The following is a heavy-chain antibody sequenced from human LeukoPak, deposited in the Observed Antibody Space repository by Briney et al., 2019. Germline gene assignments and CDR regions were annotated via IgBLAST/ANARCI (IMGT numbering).Heavy chain of an antibody. V-gene: IGHV3-20*04. Sequence: GESLRLSCAASGFTFDDYGMSWVRQAPGKGLEWVSGINWNGGSTGYADSVKGRFTISRDNAKNSLYLQMNSLRAEDTALYYCAREGYYGSGSSFDYWGQGTLVTVSS. CDR3: AREGYYGSGSSFDY. CDR1: GFTFDDYG. CDR2: INWNGGST. D-gene: IGHD3-10*01. J-gene: IGHJ4*02.